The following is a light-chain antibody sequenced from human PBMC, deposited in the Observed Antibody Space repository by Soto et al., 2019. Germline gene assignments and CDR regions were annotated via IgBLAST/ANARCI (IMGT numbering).Light chain of an antibody. Sequence: DIVLTQSPATLSLSPGERATLSYRASLSVSSFLAWYQQKPGQAPRLLIYDASNSAASIPAMFSASGSGTAFNLTISGLEPEDFAVYYCQQRSNWPPTFGGGTKVEIK. CDR1: LSVSSF. V-gene: IGKV3-11*01. CDR3: QQRSNWPPT. J-gene: IGKJ4*01. CDR2: DAS.